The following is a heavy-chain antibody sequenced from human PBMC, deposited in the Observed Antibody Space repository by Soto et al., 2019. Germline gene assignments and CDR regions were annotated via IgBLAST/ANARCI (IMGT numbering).Heavy chain of an antibody. CDR2: INPNSGGT. CDR1: GYTFTGYY. J-gene: IGHJ6*02. D-gene: IGHD2-15*01. V-gene: IGHV1-2*04. CDR3: ARDLCLYPSCSGGSCSSYYYNGMDV. Sequence: ASVKVSCKASGYTFTGYYMHWVRQAPGQGLEWMGWINPNSGGTNYAQKFQGWVTMTRDTSISTAYMELSRLRSDVKAVYYWARDLCLYPSCSGGSCSSYYYNGMDVWGQGTTVTVSS.